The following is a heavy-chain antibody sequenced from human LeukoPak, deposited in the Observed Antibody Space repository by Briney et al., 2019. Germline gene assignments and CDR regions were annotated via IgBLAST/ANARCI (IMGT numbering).Heavy chain of an antibody. Sequence: PGGSLRLSCAASGFSFNDAWMSWVRQAPGKGLEWVGRIKAKIDGGTTVYAATVKGKFTISRDDSKKTVFLQMNSLQTEDTGVYYCTTDPGNASGYGAGYWGQGTLVTVSS. J-gene: IGHJ4*02. CDR1: GFSFNDAW. CDR2: IKAKIDGGTT. D-gene: IGHD3-22*01. V-gene: IGHV3-15*01. CDR3: TTDPGNASGYGAGY.